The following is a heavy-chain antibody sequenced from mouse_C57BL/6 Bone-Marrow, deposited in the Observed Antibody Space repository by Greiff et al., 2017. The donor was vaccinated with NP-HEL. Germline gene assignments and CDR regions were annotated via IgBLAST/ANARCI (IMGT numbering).Heavy chain of an antibody. CDR1: GYAFTNYL. Sequence: QVQLQQSGAELVRPGTSVKVSCKASGYAFTNYLIEWVKQRPGQGLEWIGVINPGSGGTNYNEKFKGKATLTADKSSSTAYMQLSSLTSVDSAVYFCARDHYGNLDYWGQGTTLTVSS. J-gene: IGHJ2*01. V-gene: IGHV1-54*01. CDR3: ARDHYGNLDY. CDR2: INPGSGGT. D-gene: IGHD2-1*01.